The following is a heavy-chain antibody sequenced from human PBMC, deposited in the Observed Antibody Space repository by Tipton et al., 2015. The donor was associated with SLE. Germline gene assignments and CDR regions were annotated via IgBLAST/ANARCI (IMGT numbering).Heavy chain of an antibody. J-gene: IGHJ4*02. CDR3: ARYGVTGTACDI. D-gene: IGHD1-7*01. Sequence: TLSLTCTVSGGSVNDYYWSWIRQSAEKGLEWIGRMFSRGSTDYSPSLRDRVTMSIDASKNQFSLRLTSVTAADTAVYYCARYGVTGTACDIWGQGTLVTVFS. CDR1: GGSVNDYY. V-gene: IGHV4-4*07. CDR2: MFSRGST.